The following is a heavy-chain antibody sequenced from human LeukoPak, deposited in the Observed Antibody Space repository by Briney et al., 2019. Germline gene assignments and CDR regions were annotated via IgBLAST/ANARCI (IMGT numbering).Heavy chain of an antibody. CDR2: TYYRSKWYN. CDR1: GDSVSSNSAA. V-gene: IGHV6-1*01. CDR3: ARVGVLRSLEMRSYYYYGMDV. J-gene: IGHJ6*02. D-gene: IGHD3-3*01. Sequence: SQTLSLTCAISGDSVSSNSAAWNWIRQSPSRGLEWLGRTYYRSKWYNDYAVSVKSRITINPDTSKNQFSLQLNSVTPEDTAVYYCARVGVLRSLEMRSYYYYGMDVWGQGTTVTVSS.